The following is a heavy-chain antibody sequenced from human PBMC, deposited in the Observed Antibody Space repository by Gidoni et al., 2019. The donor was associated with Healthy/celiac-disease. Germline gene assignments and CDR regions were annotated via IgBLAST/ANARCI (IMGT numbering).Heavy chain of an antibody. J-gene: IGHJ4*02. D-gene: IGHD6-19*01. CDR2: ISGSGGRT. V-gene: IGHV3-23*01. Sequence: GLEWVSAISGSGGRTYYADSVTGRFTISRDNSKNTLYLQMNSLRAEDTAVYYCAKGSSGWSFDYWGQGTLVPVSS. CDR3: AKGSSGWSFDY.